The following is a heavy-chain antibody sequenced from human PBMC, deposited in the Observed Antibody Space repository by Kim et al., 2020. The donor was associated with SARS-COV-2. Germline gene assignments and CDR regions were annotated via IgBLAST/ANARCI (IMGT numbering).Heavy chain of an antibody. CDR3: AAEEQQLVGFDY. CDR2: ISYDGSNK. V-gene: IGHV3-30*03. Sequence: GGSLRLSCAASGFTFSSYGMHWVRQAPGKGLEWVAVISYDGSNKYYADSVKGRFTISRDNSKNTLYLQMNSLRAEDTAVYYCAAEEQQLVGFDYWGQGTLVTVSS. CDR1: GFTFSSYG. J-gene: IGHJ4*02. D-gene: IGHD6-13*01.